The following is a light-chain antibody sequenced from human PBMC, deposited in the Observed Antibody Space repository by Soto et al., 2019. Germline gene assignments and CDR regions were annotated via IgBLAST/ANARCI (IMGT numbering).Light chain of an antibody. CDR3: QNYNQYSRT. CDR2: NAS. Sequence: DIPMTQSPSTLSASVGDRVTITCRASQSISGWLAWYQQKPGKAPKLLIYNASSLKSGVPSRFSGSGFGTEFTLTISSLQPDDSATYYCQNYNQYSRTFGQGTKVEI. J-gene: IGKJ1*01. CDR1: QSISGW. V-gene: IGKV1-5*01.